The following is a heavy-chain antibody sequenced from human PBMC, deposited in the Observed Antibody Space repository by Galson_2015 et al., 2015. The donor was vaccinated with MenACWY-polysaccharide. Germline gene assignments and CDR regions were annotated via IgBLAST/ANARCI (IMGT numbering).Heavy chain of an antibody. Sequence: SLRLSCAVSEITFHTYAMTWVRQAPGKGLEWVATISGSGFSIHHADSVKGRFTISRDNSKNTVFLLMNNLKAADTAVYYCAKNTSQAAGSAPYYYGLDVWGLGTTVTVSS. V-gene: IGHV3-23*01. CDR1: EITFHTYA. J-gene: IGHJ6*02. CDR2: ISGSGFSI. D-gene: IGHD6-13*01. CDR3: AKNTSQAAGSAPYYYGLDV.